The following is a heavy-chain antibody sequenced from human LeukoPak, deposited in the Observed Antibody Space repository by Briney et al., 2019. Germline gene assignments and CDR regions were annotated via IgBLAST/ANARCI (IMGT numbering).Heavy chain of an antibody. CDR3: ARGGWYEGRV. Sequence: PSETLSLTCAVYGGSFSGYYWTWIRQPPGKGLEWIGEINHSGSTNYNPSLKSQVTMSVDTSKNQFSLKLSSVTAADTAVYFCARGGWYEGRVWGQGTLVTVSS. CDR2: INHSGST. V-gene: IGHV4-34*01. CDR1: GGSFSGYY. D-gene: IGHD6-19*01. J-gene: IGHJ4*02.